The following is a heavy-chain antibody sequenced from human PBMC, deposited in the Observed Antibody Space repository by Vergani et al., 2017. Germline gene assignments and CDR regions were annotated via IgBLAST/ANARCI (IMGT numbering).Heavy chain of an antibody. Sequence: EVQLLESGGGLVQPGGSLRLSCAASGFTFSSYAMSWVRQAPGKGLEWVSAISGSGGSTYYADSVKGRFTISRDNSKNTLYLQMNSLRAEDTAVYYCARAANPNYYDSSGAIDYWGQGTLVTVSS. J-gene: IGHJ4*02. CDR3: ARAANPNYYDSSGAIDY. V-gene: IGHV3-23*01. CDR1: GFTFSSYA. CDR2: ISGSGGST. D-gene: IGHD3-22*01.